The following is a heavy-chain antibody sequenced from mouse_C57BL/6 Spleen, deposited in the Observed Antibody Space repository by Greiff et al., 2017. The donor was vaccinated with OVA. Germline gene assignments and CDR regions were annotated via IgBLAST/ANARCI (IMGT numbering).Heavy chain of an antibody. D-gene: IGHD5-1-1*01. Sequence: DVQLQESVAELVRPGASVKLSCTASGFNIKNTYMHWVKQRPEQGLEWIGRIDPANGNTKYAPKFQGKATITADTSSNNAFLQFSSLTSEDTAIYYCAGRGIPLNYFDYWGQGTTLTVSS. CDR2: IDPANGNT. CDR1: GFNIKNTY. CDR3: AGRGIPLNYFDY. J-gene: IGHJ2*01. V-gene: IGHV14-3*01.